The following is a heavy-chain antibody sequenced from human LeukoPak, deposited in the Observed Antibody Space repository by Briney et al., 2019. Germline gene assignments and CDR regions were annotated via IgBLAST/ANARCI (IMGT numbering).Heavy chain of an antibody. CDR2: ISTAGENT. CDR3: ASGGRYSYGSFDY. CDR1: GFNFNIYT. V-gene: IGHV3-23*01. Sequence: PGGSLRLSCAASGFNFNIYTMSWVRQPPGKGLEWVSAISTAGENTYYAESVKGRLTISRDNSRNTLYLQMSSLRAEDTAIYYCASGGRYSYGSFDYWGQGCLVTVSS. J-gene: IGHJ4*02. D-gene: IGHD5-18*01.